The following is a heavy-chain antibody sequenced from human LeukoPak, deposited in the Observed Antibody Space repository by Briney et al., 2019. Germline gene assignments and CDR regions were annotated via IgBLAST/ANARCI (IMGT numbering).Heavy chain of an antibody. D-gene: IGHD2-21*02. CDR1: GDSMSSGGYY. J-gene: IGHJ4*02. V-gene: IGHV4-31*03. CDR2: ICYNGST. CDR3: AALLGDGSIDY. Sequence: SQTLSLTCTVSGDSMSSGGYYWTGIRQHPGKGLEWIGYICYNGSTYYNPSLKSRVTISVDTSKNQFSLKLSSVTAADTAVYYCAALLGDGSIDYWGQATLVTVSS.